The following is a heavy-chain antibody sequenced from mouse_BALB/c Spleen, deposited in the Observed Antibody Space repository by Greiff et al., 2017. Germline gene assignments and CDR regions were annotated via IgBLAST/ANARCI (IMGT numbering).Heavy chain of an antibody. Sequence: VQLVESGAELAKPGASVKMSCKASGYTFTSYWMHWVKQRPGQGLEWIGYINPSTGYTEYNQKFKDKATLTADKSSSTAYMQLSSLTSEDSAVYYCARLDYRYDGGSWFAYWGQGTLVTVSA. CDR2: INPSTGYT. CDR3: ARLDYRYDGGSWFAY. V-gene: IGHV1-7*01. D-gene: IGHD2-14*01. CDR1: GYTFTSYW. J-gene: IGHJ3*01.